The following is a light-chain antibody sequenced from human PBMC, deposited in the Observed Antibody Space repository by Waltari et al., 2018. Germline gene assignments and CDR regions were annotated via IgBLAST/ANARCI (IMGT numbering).Light chain of an antibody. CDR2: EVS. Sequence: QSALTQPPSASGSPGQSVTLSCTGTSSDVGGSNYVSWYQQHPGKAPKLMIYEVSKRPSGVPDRFSGSKSGNTASLTVSGLQAEDEADYYCSSYAGSNNVVFGGGTKLTVL. CDR1: SSDVGGSNY. CDR3: SSYAGSNNVV. J-gene: IGLJ2*01. V-gene: IGLV2-8*01.